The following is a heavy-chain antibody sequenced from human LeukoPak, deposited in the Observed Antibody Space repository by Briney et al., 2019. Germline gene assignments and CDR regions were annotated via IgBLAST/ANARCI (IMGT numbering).Heavy chain of an antibody. D-gene: IGHD3-10*01. J-gene: IGHJ6*03. CDR3: ARMGSDYYGSGKTYYYYMDV. V-gene: IGHV4-38-2*02. CDR1: GYSISNNFY. Sequence: SETLSLTCTVSGYSISNNFYWAWIRQSPGKGLEWIVSINHSWSTYYNPSLKSRVTISVDTSKNQFSLKLSSVTAADTAVYYCARMGSDYYGSGKTYYYYMDVWGKGTTVTVSS. CDR2: INHSWST.